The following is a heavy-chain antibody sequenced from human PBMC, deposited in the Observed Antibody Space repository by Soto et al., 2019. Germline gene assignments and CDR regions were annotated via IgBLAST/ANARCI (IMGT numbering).Heavy chain of an antibody. J-gene: IGHJ4*02. Sequence: SQTLSITCAISGDSVSSSSAAWKVIRQSPSRGLEWLGRTYYRSKWYNHYAVSVKSRITVNPDTSKNQFSLQLNSVTPEDTAVYYCARSGPGGYIDYWGQGTLVTVSS. CDR1: GDSVSSSSAA. D-gene: IGHD3-22*01. CDR3: ARSGPGGYIDY. CDR2: TYYRSKWYN. V-gene: IGHV6-1*01.